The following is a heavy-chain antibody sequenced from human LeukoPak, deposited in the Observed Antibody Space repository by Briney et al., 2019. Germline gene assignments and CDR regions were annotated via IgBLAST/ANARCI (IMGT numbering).Heavy chain of an antibody. CDR2: IYYSGST. CDR3: ARLKTFYYGSGRGAFDY. CDR1: GGSISSSSYY. V-gene: IGHV4-39*01. Sequence: SETLSLTCTVSGGSISSSSYYWGWIRQPPGKGLEWIGSIYYSGSTYYNPSLKSRVTISVDTSKNQFSLKLSSVTAADTAVYYCARLKTFYYGSGRGAFDYWGQGTLVTASS. J-gene: IGHJ4*02. D-gene: IGHD3-10*01.